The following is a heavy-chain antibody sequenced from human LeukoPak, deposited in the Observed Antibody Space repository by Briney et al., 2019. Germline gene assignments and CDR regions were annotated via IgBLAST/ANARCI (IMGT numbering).Heavy chain of an antibody. Sequence: KVSCKASGYTFTSYGISWVRQAPGQGLEWVGGIIPIFGTTNNAQKFQDRVTITTDESTSTVYMELSSLRSEDTAVYYCARDRSIVRGVREAFDIWGQGTMVTVSS. V-gene: IGHV1-69*05. CDR2: IIPIFGTT. J-gene: IGHJ3*02. CDR1: GYTFTSYG. CDR3: ARDRSIVRGVREAFDI. D-gene: IGHD3-10*01.